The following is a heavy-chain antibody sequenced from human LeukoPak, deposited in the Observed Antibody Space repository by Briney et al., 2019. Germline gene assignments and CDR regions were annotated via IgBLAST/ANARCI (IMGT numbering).Heavy chain of an antibody. J-gene: IGHJ4*02. Sequence: GGSLRLSCAASGFTVNNYAMSSARLAPGNGLEWLTSITGSGATTYYADSVKGRFTISRDNSKDTLSLQMNSLRAEDTAVYYCAKYGSGSPRYPSDYWGQGTLVTVSS. D-gene: IGHD1-26*01. CDR3: AKYGSGSPRYPSDY. CDR2: ITGSGATT. V-gene: IGHV3-23*01. CDR1: GFTVNNYA.